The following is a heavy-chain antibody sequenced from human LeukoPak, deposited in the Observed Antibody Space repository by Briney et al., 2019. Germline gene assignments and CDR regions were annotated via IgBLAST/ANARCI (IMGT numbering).Heavy chain of an antibody. V-gene: IGHV3-7*01. D-gene: IGHD2-2*01. CDR1: GFTVSSNY. Sequence: GGSLRLSCAASGFTVSSNYMSWVRQAPGKGLEWVANIKQDGSEKYYVDSVKGRFTISRDNAKNSLYLQMNSLRAEDTAVYYCARARYCSSTSCYSSNYYGMDVWGQGTTVTVSS. CDR2: IKQDGSEK. J-gene: IGHJ6*02. CDR3: ARARYCSSTSCYSSNYYGMDV.